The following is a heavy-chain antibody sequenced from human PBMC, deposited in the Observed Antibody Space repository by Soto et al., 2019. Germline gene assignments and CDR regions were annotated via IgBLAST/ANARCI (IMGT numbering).Heavy chain of an antibody. CDR1: GFNFKKFA. CDR3: AKADGEQWLVPHLDN. D-gene: IGHD6-19*01. CDR2: IRFWGGST. J-gene: IGHJ4*02. V-gene: IGHV3-23*01. Sequence: SVWSLLLSCVASGFNFKKFAMGWVRQARGEGLEWVSGIRFWGGSTSYADSFNCRFSISRYYSYQTLTLQMNSLRVEDTDQYYCAKADGEQWLVPHLDNWGQGTLVTVSS.